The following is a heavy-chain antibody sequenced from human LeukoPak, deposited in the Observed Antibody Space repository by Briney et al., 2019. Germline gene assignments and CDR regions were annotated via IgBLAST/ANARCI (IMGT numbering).Heavy chain of an antibody. J-gene: IGHJ4*02. Sequence: SETLSLTCTVSGDSITSGAYYWSWIRQPPGKALEWIGYIYRSGSTYYTPSLRSRVTMSLDRSNNQFSLNLASVTAADTAVYYCAREYCSNTSCYEIDYWGQGTLVTVSS. D-gene: IGHD2-2*01. V-gene: IGHV4-30-2*01. CDR2: IYRSGST. CDR1: GDSITSGAYY. CDR3: AREYCSNTSCYEIDY.